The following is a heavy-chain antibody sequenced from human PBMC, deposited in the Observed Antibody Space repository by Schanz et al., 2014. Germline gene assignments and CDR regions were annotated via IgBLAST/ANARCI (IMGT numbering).Heavy chain of an antibody. Sequence: EVQLVQSGGGLVQPGGSLRLSCAASGFTFSSHWMHWVRQDPGKGLVWVARINSVGSNTDYADSVTGRFTISRDNAKNTLYLQMNSLRAEDTAVYYCAKGRFGELSAFDICGRGTMVTVSS. CDR1: GFTFSSHW. J-gene: IGHJ3*02. CDR3: AKGRFGELSAFDI. D-gene: IGHD3-10*01. CDR2: INSVGSNT. V-gene: IGHV3-74*01.